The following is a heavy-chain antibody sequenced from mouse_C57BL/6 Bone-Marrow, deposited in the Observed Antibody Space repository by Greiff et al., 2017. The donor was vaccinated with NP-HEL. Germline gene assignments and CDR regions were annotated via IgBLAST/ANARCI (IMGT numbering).Heavy chain of an antibody. V-gene: IGHV1-59*01. CDR1: GYTFTSYW. CDR2: IDPSDSYT. Sequence: VQLQQPGAELVRPGTSVKLSCKASGYTFTSYWMHWVKQRPGQGLEWIGVIDPSDSYTNYNQKFKGKATLTVDTSSSTAYMQLSSLTSEDSAVYYCARMVYGSRPYWYFDVWGTGTTVTVSS. CDR3: ARMVYGSRPYWYFDV. J-gene: IGHJ1*03. D-gene: IGHD1-1*01.